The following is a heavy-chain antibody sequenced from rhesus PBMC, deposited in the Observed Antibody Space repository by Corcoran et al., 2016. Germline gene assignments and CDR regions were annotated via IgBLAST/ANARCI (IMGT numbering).Heavy chain of an antibody. CDR1: GYSITNGYG. CDR2: IGGDSAGP. J-gene: IGHJ4*01. D-gene: IGHD7-45*01. V-gene: IGHV4-127*01. Sequence: QVQLQESGPGLVKPSETLSLTCDVSGYSITNGYGWTWIRQPPGKGLEWIGYIGGDSAGPNYNPSLKSRVTVSKDPSKNQFSLRMNSVTAADTAIYYCARRLWGFDYWGQGLLVTVSS. CDR3: ARRLWGFDY.